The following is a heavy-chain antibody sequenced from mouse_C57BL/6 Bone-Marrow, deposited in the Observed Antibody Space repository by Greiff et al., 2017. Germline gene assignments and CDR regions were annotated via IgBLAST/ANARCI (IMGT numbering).Heavy chain of an antibody. D-gene: IGHD2-3*01. CDR2: IYPRSGNT. J-gene: IGHJ2*01. Sequence: VKLVESGAELARPGASVKLSCKASGYTFTSYGISWVKQRTGQGLEWIGEIYPRSGNTYYNEKFKGKATLTADKSSSTAYMELRSLTSEDSAVYFCALYDGYYGDYWGQGTTLTVSS. CDR3: ALYDGYYGDY. CDR1: GYTFTSYG. V-gene: IGHV1-81*01.